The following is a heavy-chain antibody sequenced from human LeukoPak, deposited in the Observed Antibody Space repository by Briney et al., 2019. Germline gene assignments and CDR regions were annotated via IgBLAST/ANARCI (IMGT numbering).Heavy chain of an antibody. CDR1: GFTFSSYA. J-gene: IGHJ3*02. CDR2: ISGSGGST. Sequence: GGSLRLSCAASGFTFSSYAMSWVRQAPGKGLEWVSAISGSGGSTYYADSVKGRFTISRDNSKNTLYLQMNSLRAEDTAVYYCAKVNYDFWRGSLDAFDIWGQGTMVTVSS. V-gene: IGHV3-23*01. D-gene: IGHD3-3*01. CDR3: AKVNYDFWRGSLDAFDI.